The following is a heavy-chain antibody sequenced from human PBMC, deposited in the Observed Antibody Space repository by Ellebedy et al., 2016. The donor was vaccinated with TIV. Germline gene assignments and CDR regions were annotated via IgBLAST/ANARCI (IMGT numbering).Heavy chain of an antibody. J-gene: IGHJ4*02. CDR1: GGSISSSSYY. Sequence: MPSETLSLTCTVSGGSISSSSYYWGWIRQPPGKGLEWIGSIYYSGSTYYNPSLKSRVTISVDTSKNQFSLKLSSVTAADTAVYYCARVGSSGWYVDYWGQGTLVTVSS. CDR2: IYYSGST. CDR3: ARVGSSGWYVDY. V-gene: IGHV4-39*07. D-gene: IGHD6-19*01.